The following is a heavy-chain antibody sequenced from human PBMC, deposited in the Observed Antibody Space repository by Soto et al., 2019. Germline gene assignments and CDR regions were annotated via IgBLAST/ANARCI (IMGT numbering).Heavy chain of an antibody. D-gene: IGHD3-16*01. Sequence: QVQLQESGPGLVKPSETLSLTCTVSGGSVSSGSYYWSWIRQPPGKGLEWIGYIYYSGSTNYNPSLNSRHTISENTPKNQSSLKLSSETAADTAVYYCARDQPGDKYYYYGMDVWGQGTTVTVSS. CDR3: ARDQPGDKYYYYGMDV. J-gene: IGHJ6*02. V-gene: IGHV4-61*01. CDR2: IYYSGST. CDR1: GGSVSSGSYY.